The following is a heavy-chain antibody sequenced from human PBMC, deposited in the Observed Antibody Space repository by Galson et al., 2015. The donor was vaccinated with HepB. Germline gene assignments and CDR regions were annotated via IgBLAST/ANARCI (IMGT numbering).Heavy chain of an antibody. CDR2: IIPILDTP. J-gene: IGHJ4*02. V-gene: IGHV1-69*08. Sequence: SVKVSCKGSGGTFNTYTVSWVRQAPGQGLEWMGRIIPILDTPNYAQKFQGRVTFTADKFTSTAYMKLSSLSSDDTAVYYCAREVPVAGTRFDYWGQGTLVTVSS. CDR1: GGTFNTYT. D-gene: IGHD6-19*01. CDR3: AREVPVAGTRFDY.